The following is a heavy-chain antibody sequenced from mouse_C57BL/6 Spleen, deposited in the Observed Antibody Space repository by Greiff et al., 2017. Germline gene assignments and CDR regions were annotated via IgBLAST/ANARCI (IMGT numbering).Heavy chain of an antibody. Sequence: VQLQQPGAELVKPGASVKMSCKASGYTFTSYWITWVKQRPGQGLEWIGDIYPGSGSTNYNEKFKSKATLTVDTSSSTAYMQLSSLTSEDSAVYCCARLRDCYDYFDYWGQGTTLTVSS. J-gene: IGHJ2*01. CDR1: GYTFTSYW. V-gene: IGHV1-55*01. CDR2: IYPGSGST. CDR3: ARLRDCYDYFDY. D-gene: IGHD2-3*01.